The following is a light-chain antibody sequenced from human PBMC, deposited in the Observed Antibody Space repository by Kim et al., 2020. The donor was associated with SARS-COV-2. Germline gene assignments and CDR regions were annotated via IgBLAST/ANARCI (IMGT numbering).Light chain of an antibody. CDR2: YDS. CDR3: QVWDSSSDHAVV. CDR1: NMGSKS. V-gene: IGLV3-21*04. Sequence: PGKTARITGGGNNMGSKSVHWYQQKPGQAPVLVIYYDSDRPSGIPERFSGSNSGNTATLTISRVEAGDEADYYCQVWDSSSDHAVVFGGGTQLTVL. J-gene: IGLJ2*01.